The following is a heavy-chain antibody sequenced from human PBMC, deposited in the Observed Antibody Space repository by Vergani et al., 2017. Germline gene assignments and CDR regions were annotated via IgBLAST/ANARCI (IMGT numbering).Heavy chain of an antibody. CDR3: ARVNTETNGHLCYSYYMDV. CDR2: IDHTGRP. V-gene: IGHV4-34*01. Sequence: QVQLQQWGGGLLKPSETLPLTCVVNGGSFTSYHWTWIRQSPGEGLEWVGDIDHTGRPDYNPSLKSRLTMSVDKSQSQFSLTHKSVTATDTAIYVCARVNTETNGHLCYSYYMDVWGQGTAVTVS. J-gene: IGHJ6*03. D-gene: IGHD4-11*01. CDR1: GGSFTSYH.